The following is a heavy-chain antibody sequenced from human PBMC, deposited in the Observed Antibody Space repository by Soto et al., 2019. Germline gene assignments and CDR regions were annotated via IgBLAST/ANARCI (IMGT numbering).Heavy chain of an antibody. CDR3: TTDLHDYYDSSGPDY. CDR2: IKSKTDGGTT. D-gene: IGHD3-22*01. CDR1: GFTFSNAG. V-gene: IGHV3-15*07. J-gene: IGHJ4*02. Sequence: PGGSLRLSCAASGFTFSNAGMNWVRQAPGKGLEWVGRIKSKTDGGTTDYAAPVKGRFTIPRDDSKNTLYLQMNSLKTEDTAVYYCTTDLHDYYDSSGPDYWGQGTLVTVSS.